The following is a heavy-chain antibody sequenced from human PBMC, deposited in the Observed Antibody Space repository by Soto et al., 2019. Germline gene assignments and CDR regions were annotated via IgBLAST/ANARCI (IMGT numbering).Heavy chain of an antibody. Sequence: SETLSLTCAGSGGSISSSNWWSWVRQPPGKGLEWIGEIYHSGSTNYNPSLKSRVTISVDKSKNQFSLKLSSVTAADTAVYYCARVRCSSTSCYTAYFDYWGQGTLVTVSS. J-gene: IGHJ4*02. CDR1: GGSISSSNW. CDR2: IYHSGST. D-gene: IGHD2-2*02. V-gene: IGHV4-4*02. CDR3: ARVRCSSTSCYTAYFDY.